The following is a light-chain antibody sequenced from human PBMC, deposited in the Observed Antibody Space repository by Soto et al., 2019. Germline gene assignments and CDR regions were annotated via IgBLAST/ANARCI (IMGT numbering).Light chain of an antibody. J-gene: IGKJ1*01. Sequence: EVVMTQSPATLSVSPGEGATLSCRASQSVSSYLAWYQQKPGQAPRLLIYGASTRATGIPARFSGSGSGTECTLTISSLQSEDAVVYYCQQYNNWPLTFGQGTKGEIK. CDR3: QQYNNWPLT. V-gene: IGKV3-15*01. CDR1: QSVSSY. CDR2: GAS.